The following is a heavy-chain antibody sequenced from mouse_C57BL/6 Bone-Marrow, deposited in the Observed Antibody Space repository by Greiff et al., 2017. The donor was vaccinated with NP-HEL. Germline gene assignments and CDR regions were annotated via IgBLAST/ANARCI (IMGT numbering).Heavy chain of an antibody. CDR1: GFTFSDYY. J-gene: IGHJ4*01. CDR2: INYDGSST. D-gene: IGHD1-1*01. Sequence: EVQVVESEGGLVQPGSSMKLSCTASGFTFSDYYMAWVRQVPEKGLEWVANINYDGSSTYYLDSLKSRFTISRDNAKNMLYLQRSSLKSEDTATYYCARATGYYAMDYWGQGTSVTVSS. V-gene: IGHV5-16*01. CDR3: ARATGYYAMDY.